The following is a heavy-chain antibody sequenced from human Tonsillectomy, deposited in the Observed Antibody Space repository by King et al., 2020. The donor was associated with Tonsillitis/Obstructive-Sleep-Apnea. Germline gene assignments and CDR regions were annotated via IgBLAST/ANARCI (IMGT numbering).Heavy chain of an antibody. CDR3: ARALDTAMVSCYFDY. CDR2: ISSSSSYT. Sequence: VQLVESGGGLVKPGGSLRLSCAASGFTFSDYYMSWIRQAPGKGLEWVSYISSSSSYTNYADSVKGRFTISRDNAKNSLYLQMNSLRAEDTAVYYCARALDTAMVSCYFDYWGQGTLVTVSS. D-gene: IGHD5-18*01. V-gene: IGHV3-11*06. CDR1: GFTFSDYY. J-gene: IGHJ4*02.